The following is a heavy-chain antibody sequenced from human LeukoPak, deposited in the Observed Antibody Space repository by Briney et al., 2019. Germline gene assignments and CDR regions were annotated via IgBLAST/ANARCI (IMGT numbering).Heavy chain of an antibody. V-gene: IGHV1-2*02. Sequence: ASVKVSCKASGYTFTGYYMHWVRQAPGQGLEWMGWINPNSGGANYAQKLQGRVTMTTDTSTSTAYMELRSLRSDDTAVYYCARVKWGIAAAGTHQLLNYYYYYYMDVWGKGTTVTISS. J-gene: IGHJ6*03. CDR1: GYTFTGYY. D-gene: IGHD6-13*01. CDR2: INPNSGGA. CDR3: ARVKWGIAAAGTHQLLNYYYYYYMDV.